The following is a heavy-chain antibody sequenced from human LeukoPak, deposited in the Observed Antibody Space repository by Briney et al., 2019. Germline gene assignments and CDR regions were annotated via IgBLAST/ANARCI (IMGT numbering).Heavy chain of an antibody. Sequence: PGRSLRLSCAASGFTFSSYGMHWVRQAPGKGLESAAVIWYDGRNKFYADSLKGRFTISRDNSKNTLYLQMNSLRAEDTAVYYCARVNRGDAFDIWGQGTLVTVSS. D-gene: IGHD3-16*02. CDR1: GFTFSSYG. CDR2: IWYDGRNK. CDR3: ARVNRGDAFDI. J-gene: IGHJ3*02. V-gene: IGHV3-33*01.